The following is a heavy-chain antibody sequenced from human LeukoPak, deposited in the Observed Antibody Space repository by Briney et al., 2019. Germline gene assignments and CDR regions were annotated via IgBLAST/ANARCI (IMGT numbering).Heavy chain of an antibody. J-gene: IGHJ4*02. D-gene: IGHD3-22*01. CDR3: IRSNCGYYFYHFDY. Sequence: SGPTLVNPTQTLTLTCTFSGFSLTTSGVGVGWIRQPPGKALEWLALIYWDDDKRYSPSLKSRLTITKDTSKNQVVLTMTNMDPVHTATYYCIRSNCGYYFYHFDYWGQGTLVTVSS. V-gene: IGHV2-5*02. CDR2: IYWDDDK. CDR1: GFSLTTSGVG.